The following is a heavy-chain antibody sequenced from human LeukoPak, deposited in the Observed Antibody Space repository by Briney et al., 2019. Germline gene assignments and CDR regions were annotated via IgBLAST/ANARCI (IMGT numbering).Heavy chain of an antibody. V-gene: IGHV4-39*07. J-gene: IGHJ5*02. Sequence: SETLSLTCTVSGGSISSSSYYWGWIRQPPGKGLEWIGSIYYSGSTYYNPSLKSRVTISVDTSKNQFSLKLSPVTAADTAVYYCARGTGNWFDPWGQGTLVTVSS. CDR2: IYYSGST. CDR3: ARGTGNWFDP. CDR1: GGSISSSSYY.